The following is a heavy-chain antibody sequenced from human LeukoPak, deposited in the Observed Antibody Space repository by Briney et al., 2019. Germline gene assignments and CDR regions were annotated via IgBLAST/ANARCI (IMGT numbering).Heavy chain of an antibody. CDR2: ISYDGSNK. CDR3: ARDFSGWYDFGIFYYYYGMDV. CDR1: GFTFSSYA. V-gene: IGHV3-30-3*01. Sequence: GGSLRLSCAASGFTFSSYAMHWVRQAPGKGLEWVAVISYDGSNKYYADSVKGRFTISRDNSKNTLYLQMNSLRAEDTAVYYCARDFSGWYDFGIFYYYYGMDVWGQGTTVTVSS. D-gene: IGHD6-19*01. J-gene: IGHJ6*02.